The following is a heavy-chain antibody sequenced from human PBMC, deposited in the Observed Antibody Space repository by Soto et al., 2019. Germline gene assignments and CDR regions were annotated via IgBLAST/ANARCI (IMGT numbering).Heavy chain of an antibody. CDR3: ASFSPYYYDSSGLR. V-gene: IGHV3-72*01. J-gene: IGHJ4*02. Sequence: EVQLVESGGGLVQPGGSLRLSCAASGFTFSDHYMDWVRQAPGKGLEWVGRTRNKANSYTTEYAASVKGRFTISRDDSKNSLYLQMNSLKTEDTAVYYCASFSPYYYDSSGLRWGQGTLVTVSS. CDR1: GFTFSDHY. CDR2: TRNKANSYTT. D-gene: IGHD3-22*01.